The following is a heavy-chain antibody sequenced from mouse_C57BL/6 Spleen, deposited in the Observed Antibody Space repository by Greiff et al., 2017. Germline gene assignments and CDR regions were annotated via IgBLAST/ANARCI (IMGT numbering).Heavy chain of an antibody. D-gene: IGHD1-1*01. J-gene: IGHJ4*01. V-gene: IGHV10-1*01. Sequence: EVMLVESGGGLVQPKGSLKLSCAASGFSFHTYAMNWFRQAPGKGLEWVARLRSKSNNYATYYADPVQERITISRDDSESMLYLQMNNLKTEDTAMYYCVRESYPSIYYYGSSLYYAMDYWGQGTSVTVSS. CDR1: GFSFHTYA. CDR2: LRSKSNNYAT. CDR3: VRESYPSIYYYGSSLYYAMDY.